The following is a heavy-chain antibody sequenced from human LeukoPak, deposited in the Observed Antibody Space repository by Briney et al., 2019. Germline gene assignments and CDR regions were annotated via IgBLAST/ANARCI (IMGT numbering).Heavy chain of an antibody. V-gene: IGHV3-23*01. J-gene: IGHJ4*02. CDR3: AKSGAGAEFYYLDS. CDR1: GFTFTSYV. CDR2: ISGRGVNT. D-gene: IGHD2/OR15-2a*01. Sequence: HAGGSLRLSCAASGFTFTSYVMTWVRQAPGKGLEGVSAISGRGVNTYFADSVKGRFTISRDNSQNTLYLQMNSLSAEDTAVYYCAKSGAGAEFYYLDSWGQGTLVTVSS.